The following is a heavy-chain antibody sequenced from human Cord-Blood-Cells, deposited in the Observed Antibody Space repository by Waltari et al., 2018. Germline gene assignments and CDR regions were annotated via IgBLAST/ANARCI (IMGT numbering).Heavy chain of an antibody. D-gene: IGHD3-9*01. Sequence: QVQLQESGPGLVKPSQTLSLTCTVPGGSISRGGYYWTWIRHPPAKGLEWIGYIYYSGSTYYNPSLKSRVTISVDTSKNQFSLKLSSVTAADTAVYYCARGKLRYFDWLLGGFDYWGQGTLVTVSS. V-gene: IGHV4-31*03. CDR2: IYYSGST. CDR3: ARGKLRYFDWLLGGFDY. CDR1: GGSISRGGYY. J-gene: IGHJ4*02.